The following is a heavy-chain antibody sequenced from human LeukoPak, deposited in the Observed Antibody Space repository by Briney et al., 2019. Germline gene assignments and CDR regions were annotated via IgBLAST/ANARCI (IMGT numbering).Heavy chain of an antibody. Sequence: PGGSLRLSCAASGFTFSSYAMTWVRQAPGKGLEWVSGISGSGDINYTDSVKGRFTISRDNSKDTLYLQMNSLRAEDTAVYYCTKGDWADYWGQGTLVTVSS. J-gene: IGHJ4*02. CDR1: GFTFSSYA. CDR2: ISGSGDI. D-gene: IGHD3/OR15-3a*01. CDR3: TKGDWADY. V-gene: IGHV3-23*01.